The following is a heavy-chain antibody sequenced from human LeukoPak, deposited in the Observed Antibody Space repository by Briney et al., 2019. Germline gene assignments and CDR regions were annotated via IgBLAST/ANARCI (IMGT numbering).Heavy chain of an antibody. CDR2: IFPDDSDT. CDR3: ARREYSSSSDAFDI. J-gene: IGHJ3*02. V-gene: IGHV5-51*01. Sequence: AESLKISCKGSGYNFSNYWIGWVRHLPGRGLEWMGTIFPDDSDTRYSPSFRGQVTISADKSVNIAYLQWSSLKASDTAMYYCARREYSSSSDAFDIWGQGTMVTVSS. D-gene: IGHD6-6*01. CDR1: GYNFSNYW.